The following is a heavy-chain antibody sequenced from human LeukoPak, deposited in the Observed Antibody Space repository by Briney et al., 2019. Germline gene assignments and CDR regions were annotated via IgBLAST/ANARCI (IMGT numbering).Heavy chain of an antibody. D-gene: IGHD1-26*01. CDR3: AKEREWEVDY. J-gene: IGHJ4*02. CDR1: GFTFSSYG. Sequence: GGSLRLSCAASGFTFSSYGMHWVRQAPGKGLEWVAVISYDGSNKYYADSVKGRFTISRDNSKNTLYLQMNSLRAEDTAVYYCAKEREWEVDYWGQGTLVTVSS. V-gene: IGHV3-30*18. CDR2: ISYDGSNK.